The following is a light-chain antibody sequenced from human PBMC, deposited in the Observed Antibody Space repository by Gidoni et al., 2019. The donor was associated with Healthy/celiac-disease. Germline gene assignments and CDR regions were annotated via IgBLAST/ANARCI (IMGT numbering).Light chain of an antibody. V-gene: IGLV1-47*02. CDR1: SSNIGSNY. CDR2: SNN. Sequence: QSVLTQPPSASGTPGQRVTISCSGSSSNIGSNYVYWYQQLPGTAPKLLIYSNNPRPSGVPDRCSGSKSGTSASLAISGLRSEDEADYYCAAWDDSLSVLYVFVTGTKVTVL. J-gene: IGLJ1*01. CDR3: AAWDDSLSVLYV.